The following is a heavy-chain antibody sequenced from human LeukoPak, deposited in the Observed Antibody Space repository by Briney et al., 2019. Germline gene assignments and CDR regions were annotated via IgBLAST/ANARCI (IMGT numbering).Heavy chain of an antibody. CDR1: GFSLSTSGMC. Sequence: SGPALVKPTQTLTLTCTFSGFSLSTSGMCVSWIRQPPGKALEWLARIDWDDDKYYSTSLKTRLTISKDTSKNQVVLTMTNMDPVDTATYYCARSSIYDFWSGYSYCLDYWGQGTLVTVSS. CDR2: IDWDDDK. D-gene: IGHD3-3*01. V-gene: IGHV2-70*11. CDR3: ARSSIYDFWSGYSYCLDY. J-gene: IGHJ4*02.